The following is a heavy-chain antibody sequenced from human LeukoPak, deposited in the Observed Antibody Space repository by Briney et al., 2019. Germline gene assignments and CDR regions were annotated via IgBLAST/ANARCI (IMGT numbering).Heavy chain of an antibody. V-gene: IGHV4-4*02. D-gene: IGHD3-22*01. CDR2: IYHSGST. CDR3: AAHSTYYYDSSGIDSDY. J-gene: IGHJ4*02. Sequence: SGTLSHTCAVSGGSISSSNWWSWVRQPPGKGLEWIGEIYHSGSTNYNPSLKSRVTISVDKSKNQFSLKLSSVTAADTAVYYCAAHSTYYYDSSGIDSDYWGQGTLVTVSS. CDR1: GGSISSSNW.